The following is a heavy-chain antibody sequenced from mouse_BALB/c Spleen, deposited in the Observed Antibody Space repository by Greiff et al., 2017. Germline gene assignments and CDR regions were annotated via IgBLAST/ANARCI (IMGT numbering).Heavy chain of an antibody. J-gene: IGHJ4*01. CDR1: GFSLTGYG. V-gene: IGHV2-6-7*01. CDR2: IWGDGST. CDR3: ARGELRRAMDY. D-gene: IGHD1-1*01. Sequence: VQGVESGPGLVAPSQSLSITCTVSGFSLTGYGVNWVRQPPGKGLEWLGMIWGDGSTDYNSALKSRLSISKDNSKSQVFLKMNRLQTDDTARYYCARGELRRAMDYWGQGTSVTVSA.